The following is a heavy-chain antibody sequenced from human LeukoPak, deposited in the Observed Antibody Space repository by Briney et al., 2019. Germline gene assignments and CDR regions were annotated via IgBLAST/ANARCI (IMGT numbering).Heavy chain of an antibody. J-gene: IGHJ3*02. D-gene: IGHD2-15*01. CDR3: ARDCSGGSCYGAFDI. Sequence: SETLSLTCTVSGASIRSGDYYWSWIRQPPGKGLEWIVYIYDSGSTYYNPSLKSRITISVDTSENRFSLKLSSVTATDTAVYYCARDCSGGSCYGAFDIWGQGTMVTVSS. CDR2: IYDSGST. V-gene: IGHV4-30-4*01. CDR1: GASIRSGDYY.